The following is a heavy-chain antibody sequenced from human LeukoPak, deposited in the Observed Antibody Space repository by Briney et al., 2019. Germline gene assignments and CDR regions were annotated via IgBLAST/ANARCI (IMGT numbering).Heavy chain of an antibody. D-gene: IGHD5-24*01. CDR1: GGSISNYY. Sequence: PSETLSLTCTVSGGSISNYYWSWIRQPPGKGLEWIGYIYYSGSTNYNPSLKSRVTISVDTSKNQFSLKLSSVTAADTAVYHCARASSGQRGDGYNYYYYYYMDVWGKGTTVTVSS. V-gene: IGHV4-59*01. J-gene: IGHJ6*03. CDR3: ARASSGQRGDGYNYYYYYYMDV. CDR2: IYYSGST.